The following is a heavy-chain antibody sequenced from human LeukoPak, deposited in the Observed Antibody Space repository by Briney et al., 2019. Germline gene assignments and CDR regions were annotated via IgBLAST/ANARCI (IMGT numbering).Heavy chain of an antibody. D-gene: IGHD5-18*01. V-gene: IGHV3-48*03. CDR3: ARECGYSYVD. Sequence: TGGSLRLSCAASGFTFSSYEMNWVRQAPGKGLEWVSYISSSGSTIYYADSVKGRFTISRDNAKNSLYLQMNSLRAEDTAVYYCARECGYSYVDWGQGTLVTVSS. CDR2: ISSSGSTI. CDR1: GFTFSSYE. J-gene: IGHJ4*02.